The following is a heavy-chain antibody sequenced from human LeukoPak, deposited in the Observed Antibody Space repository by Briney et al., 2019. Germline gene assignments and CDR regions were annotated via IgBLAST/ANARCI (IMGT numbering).Heavy chain of an antibody. V-gene: IGHV3-23*01. Sequence: PGGSLRLSCVASGFTFSNYGMGWVRQTPGKGLEWLSSVSGSGANTYYADSVKGRFTISRDNSRDRIYLQMNSLRTDDTAVYYCARLQPLVIPAAKLGFDYWGQGTLVTVSS. CDR3: ARLQPLVIPAAKLGFDY. CDR2: VSGSGANT. J-gene: IGHJ4*02. D-gene: IGHD2-2*01. CDR1: GFTFSNYG.